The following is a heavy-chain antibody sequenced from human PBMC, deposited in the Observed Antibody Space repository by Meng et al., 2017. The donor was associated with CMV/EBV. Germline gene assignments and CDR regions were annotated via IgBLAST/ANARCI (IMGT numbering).Heavy chain of an antibody. J-gene: IGHJ4*02. CDR3: ARASFWGCDY. V-gene: IGHV3-7*01. D-gene: IGHD7-27*01. CDR1: GFTFSSYW. Sequence: GESLKISCAASGFTFSSYWMSWVRQAPGKGLEWVANINQGGSEKYYVDSVKGRFTISRDNAKNSLYLQMNSLRAEDTAVYYCARASFWGCDYWGQGTLVTVSS. CDR2: INQGGSEK.